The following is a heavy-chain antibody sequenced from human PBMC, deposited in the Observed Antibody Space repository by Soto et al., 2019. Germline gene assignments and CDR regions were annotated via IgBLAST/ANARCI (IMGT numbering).Heavy chain of an antibody. CDR3: ARDQHGSYYYGMDV. V-gene: IGHV4-31*03. J-gene: IGHJ6*02. Sequence: SETLSLTCTVSGGSISSGGYYWSWIRQHPGKGLEWIGYIYYSGSTYYNPSLKSRVTISVDTSKNQFSLKLSSVTAADTAVYYCARDQHGSYYYGMDVWGQGTTVTSP. CDR1: GGSISSGGYY. CDR2: IYYSGST. D-gene: IGHD2-15*01.